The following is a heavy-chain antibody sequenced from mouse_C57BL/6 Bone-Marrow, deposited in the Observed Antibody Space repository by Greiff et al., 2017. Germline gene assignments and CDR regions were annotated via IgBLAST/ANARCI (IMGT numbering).Heavy chain of an antibody. CDR3: TEAIYYYGSTRFDY. V-gene: IGHV14-4*01. CDR2: IDPENGDT. J-gene: IGHJ2*01. Sequence: VHVKQSGAELVRPGASVKLSCTASGFNIKDDYMHWVKQRPEQGLEWIGWIDPENGDTEYASKFQGKATITADTSSNTAYLQLSSLTSEDTAVYYCTEAIYYYGSTRFDYWGQGTTLTVSS. CDR1: GFNIKDDY. D-gene: IGHD1-1*01.